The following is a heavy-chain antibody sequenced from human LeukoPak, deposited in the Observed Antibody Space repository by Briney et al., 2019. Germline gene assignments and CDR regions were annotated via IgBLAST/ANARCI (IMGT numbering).Heavy chain of an antibody. CDR3: AKEGYSYGYDFDN. V-gene: IGHV3-23*01. J-gene: IGHJ4*02. Sequence: PGGSLRLSCVASKFTFSSYWMSWVRQSPGKGLEWVSAIGSSGGGTYYADSVKGRFTISRDNSKNTLYVQMNSLRAEDTAVYYCAKEGYSYGYDFDNWGQGTLVTVSS. CDR1: KFTFSSYW. CDR2: IGSSGGGT. D-gene: IGHD5-18*01.